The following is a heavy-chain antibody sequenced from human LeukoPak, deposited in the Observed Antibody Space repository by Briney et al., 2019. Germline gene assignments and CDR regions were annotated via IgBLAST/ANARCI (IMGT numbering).Heavy chain of an antibody. CDR3: ARHKTASYDVLPGDY. CDR1: GYSFATYW. CDR2: IDASDSDT. D-gene: IGHD3-9*01. V-gene: IGHV5-10-1*01. Sequence: GESLKISCQGSGYSFATYWISWVRQMPDKGLEWMGRIDASDSDTTYSPSFQGHVTISVDKSISTAYLQWSSLKASDTAMYYCARHKTASYDVLPGDYWGQGTLVTVSS. J-gene: IGHJ4*02.